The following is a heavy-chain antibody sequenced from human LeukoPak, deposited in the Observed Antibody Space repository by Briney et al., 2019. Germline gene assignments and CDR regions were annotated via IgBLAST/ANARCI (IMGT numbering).Heavy chain of an antibody. Sequence: GGSLRLSCAASGFTFSSYAMSWVRQAPGKGLEWVSAISASDGRTYYADSVRGRFTISRDDFKNTLYVQMNSLRAEDTAVYYCVRDKRFPDDVFDIWGQRTMVTVSS. J-gene: IGHJ3*02. CDR3: VRDKRFPDDVFDI. V-gene: IGHV3-23*01. D-gene: IGHD3-10*01. CDR1: GFTFSSYA. CDR2: ISASDGRT.